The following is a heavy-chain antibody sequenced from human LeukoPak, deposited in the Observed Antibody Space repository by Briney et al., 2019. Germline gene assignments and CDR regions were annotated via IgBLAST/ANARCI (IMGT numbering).Heavy chain of an antibody. CDR2: ISYDGSNK. CDR1: GFTFSSYG. D-gene: IGHD5-12*01. CDR3: AKDGGYSGYEDY. J-gene: IGHJ4*02. V-gene: IGHV3-30*18. Sequence: GGSLRLSCAASGFTFSSYGMHWVRQAPGKGLEWVAAISYDGSNKYYADSAKGRFTISRDNSKNTLCLQMNSLRAEDTAVYYCAKDGGYSGYEDYWGQGTLVTVSS.